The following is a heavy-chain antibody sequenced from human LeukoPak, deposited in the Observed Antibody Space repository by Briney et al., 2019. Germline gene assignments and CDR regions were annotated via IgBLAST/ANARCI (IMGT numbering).Heavy chain of an antibody. CDR3: ARHSSAYYLLFDY. V-gene: IGHV4-59*08. J-gene: IGHJ4*02. Sequence: SETLSLTCIVSGGSMRGYYWSWIRQPPGKGLEWIGYIDDSGSTNCKPSLKSRVTISVDTSKSQFSLNLSSVTAADTAVYYCARHSSAYYLLFDYWGQGTLVTVSS. CDR2: IDDSGST. D-gene: IGHD3-22*01. CDR1: GGSMRGYY.